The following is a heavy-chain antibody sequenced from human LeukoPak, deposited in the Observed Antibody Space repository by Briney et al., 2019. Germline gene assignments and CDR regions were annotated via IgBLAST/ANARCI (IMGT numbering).Heavy chain of an antibody. Sequence: SETLSLTCTVSGGSVSNYYWSWIRQPAGKGLEWIGRIYTSGSTNYNPSLKSRLTISVDTSKNQFSLKLSSVTAADTAVYYCARDRPPAAFDIWGQGTMVTVSS. CDR2: IYTSGST. J-gene: IGHJ3*02. CDR3: ARDRPPAAFDI. CDR1: GGSVSNYY. V-gene: IGHV4-4*07.